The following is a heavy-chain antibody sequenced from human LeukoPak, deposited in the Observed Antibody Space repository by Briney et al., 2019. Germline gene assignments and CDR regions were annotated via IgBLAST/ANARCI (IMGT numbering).Heavy chain of an antibody. V-gene: IGHV4-39*07. D-gene: IGHD1-26*01. Sequence: SETLSLTCTVSGDSISSTNSYWGWIRQPPGKGLEWIGSMWFGATTSYDPSLKSRVNISIDPSKNQFSLKLSSVTAADTALYYCARGRRGSYFQDYWGQGTLVTVSS. CDR1: GDSISSTNSY. J-gene: IGHJ4*02. CDR3: ARGRRGSYFQDY. CDR2: MWFGATT.